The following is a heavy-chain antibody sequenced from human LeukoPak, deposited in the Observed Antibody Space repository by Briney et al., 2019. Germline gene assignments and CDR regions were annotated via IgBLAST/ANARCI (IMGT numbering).Heavy chain of an antibody. Sequence: AASVKVSCKASGYTFTSYDINWVRQATGQGLEWMGWMNPNSGNTGYAQKFQGRVTMTRNTSISTAYMELSSLRSEDTAVHYCANSLYGSGSHDYWGQGTLVTVSS. CDR2: MNPNSGNT. CDR1: GYTFTSYD. D-gene: IGHD3-10*01. J-gene: IGHJ4*02. CDR3: ANSLYGSGSHDY. V-gene: IGHV1-8*01.